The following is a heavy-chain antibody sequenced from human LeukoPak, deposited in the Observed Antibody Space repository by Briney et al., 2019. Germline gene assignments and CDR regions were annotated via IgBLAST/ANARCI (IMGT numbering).Heavy chain of an antibody. V-gene: IGHV3-74*01. D-gene: IGHD3/OR15-3a*01. J-gene: IGHJ4*02. CDR1: GFSFSSYW. CDR3: ARGTDYYVFDY. Sequence: GGSLRLSCAASGFSFSSYWMHWVRHGPGKGLVWVSRIISDGSSTSYADSVKGRFTISRDNAKNTLYLQVNSLRAEDTAVYFCARGTDYYVFDYWGQGTLVTVSS. CDR2: IISDGSST.